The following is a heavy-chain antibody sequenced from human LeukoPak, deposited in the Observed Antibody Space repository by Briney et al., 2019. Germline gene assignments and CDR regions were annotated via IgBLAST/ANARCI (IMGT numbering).Heavy chain of an antibody. Sequence: SETLSLTCTVSGGSISSYYWSWLRQPPGKGLEWIGYIYYSGSTNYNPSLKSRVTISVDTSKNQFSLKLSSVTAADTAVYYCARAKRTQLDLAGGFDYWGQGTLVTVSS. CDR1: GGSISSYY. J-gene: IGHJ4*02. CDR3: ARAKRTQLDLAGGFDY. D-gene: IGHD6-19*01. CDR2: IYYSGST. V-gene: IGHV4-59*01.